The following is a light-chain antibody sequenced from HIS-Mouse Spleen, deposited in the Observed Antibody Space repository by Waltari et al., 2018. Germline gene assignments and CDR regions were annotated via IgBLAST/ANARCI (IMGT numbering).Light chain of an antibody. CDR2: KAS. V-gene: IGKV1-5*03. CDR1: QCISSW. Sequence: DIQMTQSPSTLSASVGDRVTITCRASQCISSWLAWYQQKPGEAPKLLIYKASSLESGVPSRFSGSGSGTEFTLTISSLQPDDFATYYCQQYNSYWTFGQGTKVEIK. CDR3: QQYNSYWT. J-gene: IGKJ1*01.